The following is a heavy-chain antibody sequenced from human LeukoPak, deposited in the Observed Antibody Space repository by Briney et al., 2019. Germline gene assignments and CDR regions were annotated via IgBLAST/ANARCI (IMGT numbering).Heavy chain of an antibody. Sequence: SETLSLTCTVSGGSISSYYWNWIRQPPGKGLEWIGYIYYSGSTNYNPSLKSRVTISVDTSKNQISLKLGSVTAADTAVYYCARNFRHYDGRFGPWGQGTLVTVSS. CDR2: IYYSGST. D-gene: IGHD3-3*01. CDR3: ARNFRHYDGRFGP. CDR1: GGSISSYY. J-gene: IGHJ5*02. V-gene: IGHV4-59*01.